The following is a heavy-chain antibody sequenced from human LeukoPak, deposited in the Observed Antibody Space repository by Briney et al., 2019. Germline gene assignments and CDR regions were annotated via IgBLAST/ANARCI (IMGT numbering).Heavy chain of an antibody. V-gene: IGHV4-59*11. CDR1: GGSISSHY. D-gene: IGHD2-15*01. Sequence: SETLSLTCTVSGGSISSHYWSWIRQPPGKGLEWIGYIYYSGSTNYNPSLKSRVTISVDTSKNQFSLKLSSVTAADTAVYYCARCSGGGRSGWFDPWGQGILVTVSS. CDR2: IYYSGST. CDR3: ARCSGGGRSGWFDP. J-gene: IGHJ5*02.